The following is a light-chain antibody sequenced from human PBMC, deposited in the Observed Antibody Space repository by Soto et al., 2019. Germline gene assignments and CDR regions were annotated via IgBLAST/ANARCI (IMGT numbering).Light chain of an antibody. J-gene: IGKJ1*01. V-gene: IGKV3-20*01. CDR2: GAS. CDR3: QQYGSSPWT. CDR1: QSVSSNY. Sequence: ELVLTQSPGTLYLSPGERATLSCRASQSVSSNYLAWYQQKPGQAPRPLIYGASSRATGIPDRFSGSGAGTDFTLTISRLESEEFAVDYCQQYGSSPWTFGQGTKVEIK.